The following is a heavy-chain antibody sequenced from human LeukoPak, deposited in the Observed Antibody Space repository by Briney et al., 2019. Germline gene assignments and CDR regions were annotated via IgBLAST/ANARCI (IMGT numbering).Heavy chain of an antibody. J-gene: IGHJ6*02. Sequence: SETLSLTCAVSGGSISSSNWWSWVRQPPGKGLEWIGEIYHSGSTNYNPSLKSRVTISVDTSKNQFSLKLSSVTAADTAVYYCARDRTDATNYYYYGMDVWGQGTTVTVSS. CDR3: ARDRTDATNYYYYGMDV. CDR2: IYHSGST. CDR1: GGSISSSNW. V-gene: IGHV4-4*02.